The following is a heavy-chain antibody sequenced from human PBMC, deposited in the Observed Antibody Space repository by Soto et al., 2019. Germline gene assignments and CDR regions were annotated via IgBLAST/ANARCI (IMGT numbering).Heavy chain of an antibody. V-gene: IGHV3-9*01. J-gene: IGHJ4*02. CDR3: AKQDGGSSGWYRSGFDY. CDR1: GFTFDDYA. CDR2: ISWNSGSI. Sequence: EVQLVESGGGLVQPGRSLRLSCAASGFTFDDYAMHWVRQAPGKGLEWVSGISWNSGSIGYADSVKGRFTISRDNAKNSLYLQMNSLRAEDTALYYCAKQDGGSSGWYRSGFDYWGQGTLVTVSS. D-gene: IGHD6-19*01.